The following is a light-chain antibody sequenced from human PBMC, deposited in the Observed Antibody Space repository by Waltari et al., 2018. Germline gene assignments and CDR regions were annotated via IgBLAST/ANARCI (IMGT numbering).Light chain of an antibody. J-gene: IGKJ2*01. CDR2: AAF. V-gene: IGKV3-15*01. CDR3: QQYHEWPYT. Sequence: ETVMIQSPVTLSVSPGATVTLSCRASQRVSNNVAGYQQTPCQAPWLLIYAAFSRGNAIPARFGGRGSGTDFTLTIRPLQAEDFGVYCCQQYHEWPYTFGQGTKLE. CDR1: QRVSNN.